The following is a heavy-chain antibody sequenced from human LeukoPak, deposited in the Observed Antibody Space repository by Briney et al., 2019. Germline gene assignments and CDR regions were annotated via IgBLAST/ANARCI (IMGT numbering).Heavy chain of an antibody. Sequence: SETLSLTCTVSGGSISSYYWSWIRQPPGKGLEWIGYIYYSGSTNYNPSLKSRVTISVDTSKNQFSLRLSSVTAADTAVYYCARTYYDILTGYYSFDYWGQGTLVTVSS. CDR2: IYYSGST. CDR1: GGSISSYY. J-gene: IGHJ4*02. D-gene: IGHD3-9*01. V-gene: IGHV4-59*01. CDR3: ARTYYDILTGYYSFDY.